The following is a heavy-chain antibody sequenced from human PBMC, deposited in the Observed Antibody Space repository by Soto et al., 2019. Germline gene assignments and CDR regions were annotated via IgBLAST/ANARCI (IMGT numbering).Heavy chain of an antibody. V-gene: IGHV4-61*01. CDR3: ARVRYGGGQDY. CDR2: IYYSGST. D-gene: IGHD1-26*01. Sequence: ASETLSLTCTVSGGSVNSGSYYWSWIRQPPGKGLEWIGYIYYSGSTSFNPSLKSRVTISVDTSKNQFSLKPSSVTAADTAVYYCARVRYGGGQDYWGQGTLVTVSS. CDR1: GGSVNSGSYY. J-gene: IGHJ4*02.